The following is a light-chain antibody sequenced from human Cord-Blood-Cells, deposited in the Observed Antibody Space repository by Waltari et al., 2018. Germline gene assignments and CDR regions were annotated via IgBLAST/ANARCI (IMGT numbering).Light chain of an antibody. CDR1: QSISSW. V-gene: IGKV1-5*03. CDR3: QQYNSYVT. Sequence: DIQMTQSPSTLSASVGDSVTITCRASQSISSWLAWYQQKPGKAPKLLIYKASSLESGVPSRFSGSGSGTEFTLTISSLQPDDFATYYCQQYNSYVTFGQGTKVEIK. J-gene: IGKJ1*01. CDR2: KAS.